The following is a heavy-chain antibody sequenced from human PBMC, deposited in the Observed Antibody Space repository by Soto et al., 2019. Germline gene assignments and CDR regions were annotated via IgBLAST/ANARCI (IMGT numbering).Heavy chain of an antibody. V-gene: IGHV3-73*02. D-gene: IGHD4-17*01. J-gene: IGHJ6*02. CDR1: AFTFSGCV. CDR3: VRSYGDDYYFGWDV. CDR2: IRNKANNYAA. Sequence: EVQLVESGGGLVQPGESLKLSCATSAFTFSGCVMHWVRQASGKGLEWIGHIRNKANNYAAAYAGSLKGRFTISRDDSKNTAYLQMDTLKTDDTAVYYCVRSYGDDYYFGWDVWGQGTTVTVSS.